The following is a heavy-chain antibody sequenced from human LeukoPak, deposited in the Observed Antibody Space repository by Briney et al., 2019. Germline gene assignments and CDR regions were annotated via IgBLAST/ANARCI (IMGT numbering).Heavy chain of an antibody. CDR1: GGSISSYY. CDR2: IYYSGST. V-gene: IGHV4-59*01. Sequence: SETLSLTCTVSGGSISSYYWSWIRQPPGKGLEWIGYIYYSGSTNYNPSLKSRVTISVDTSKNQFSLKLSSVTAADTAVYYCARGSPGWSTMFNYDSIEEYAFDIWGQGTMVTVSS. CDR3: ARGSPGWSTMFNYDSIEEYAFDI. D-gene: IGHD3-22*01. J-gene: IGHJ3*02.